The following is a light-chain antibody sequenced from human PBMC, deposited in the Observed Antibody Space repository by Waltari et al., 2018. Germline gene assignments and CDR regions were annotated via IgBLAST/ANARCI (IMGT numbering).Light chain of an antibody. J-gene: IGKJ5*01. V-gene: IGKV1-9*01. CDR3: QQLNSYPPGIT. CDR1: QGISSY. Sequence: DIQLTQSPSLLSASVGDRVTITCRASQGISSYLAWYQQRPGKAPKLLIYAASTLQSGVPSRFSGSESGTEFTLTISSLQPEDFATYYCQQLNSYPPGITFGQGTRLEIK. CDR2: AAS.